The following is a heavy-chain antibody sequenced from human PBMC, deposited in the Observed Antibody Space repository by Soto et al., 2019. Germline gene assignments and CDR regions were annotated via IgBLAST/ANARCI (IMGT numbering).Heavy chain of an antibody. Sequence: GGSLRLSFAASGFTFSSYGMHWVRQAPGKGLEWVAVIWYDGSNKYYADSVKGRFTISRDNSKNTLYLQMNSLRAEDTAVYYWARDSPFSSSPRGPRPADYWGQEPRVTVSS. CDR2: IWYDGSNK. CDR3: ARDSPFSSSPRGPRPADY. J-gene: IGHJ4*02. CDR1: GFTFSSYG. V-gene: IGHV3-33*01. D-gene: IGHD6-6*01.